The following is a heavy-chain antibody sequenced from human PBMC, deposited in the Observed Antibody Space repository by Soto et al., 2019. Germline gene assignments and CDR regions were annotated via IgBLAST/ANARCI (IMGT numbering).Heavy chain of an antibody. V-gene: IGHV4-59*01. D-gene: IGHD4-17*01. CDR2: IYYSGST. CDR1: GGSISSYY. Sequence: SETLSLTCTVAGGSISSYYWSWIRQPPGKGLEWIGYIYYSGSTNYNPSLKSRVTISVDTSKNQFSLKLSSVTAADTAVYYCARSRTTVTPSGFQHWGQGTLVTVSS. J-gene: IGHJ1*01. CDR3: ARSRTTVTPSGFQH.